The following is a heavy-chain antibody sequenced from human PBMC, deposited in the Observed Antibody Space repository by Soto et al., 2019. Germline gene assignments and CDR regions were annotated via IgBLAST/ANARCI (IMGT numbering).Heavy chain of an antibody. V-gene: IGHV3-7*05. D-gene: IGHD6-6*01. Sequence: EVQLVEYGGGLVQPGGSLRLSCAASGFTFSSYWMSWVRQAPGKGLERVANIKQDGNEKFYVESVRGRFTISRDNAKNSLFLQMNSLRAEDTAVYYCVRVASRAAFDWGQGTLVTVSS. CDR3: VRVASRAAFD. CDR1: GFTFSSYW. J-gene: IGHJ4*02. CDR2: IKQDGNEK.